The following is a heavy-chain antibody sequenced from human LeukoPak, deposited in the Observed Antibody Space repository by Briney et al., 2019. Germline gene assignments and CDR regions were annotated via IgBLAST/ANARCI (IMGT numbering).Heavy chain of an antibody. J-gene: IGHJ6*03. CDR1: GFTFSSYA. V-gene: IGHV3-23*01. CDR2: ISGSGGST. CDR3: ARRIAAARIYYYYYMDV. D-gene: IGHD6-13*01. Sequence: GGSLRLSCAASGFTFSSYAMSWVRQAPGKGLEWVSAISGSGGSTYYADSVKGRFTISRDNSKNTLYLQMNSPRAEDTAVYYCARRIAAARIYYYYYMDVWGKGTTVTVSS.